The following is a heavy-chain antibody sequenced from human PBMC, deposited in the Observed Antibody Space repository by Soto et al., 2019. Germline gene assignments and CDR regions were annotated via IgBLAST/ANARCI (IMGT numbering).Heavy chain of an antibody. CDR1: GFTFSSYA. J-gene: IGHJ4*02. CDR2: ISGSGGST. D-gene: IGHD3-16*02. CDR3: AKDPRDLGELSTFDY. V-gene: IGHV3-23*01. Sequence: EVQLLESGGGLVQPGGSLRLSCAASGFTFSSYAMSWVRQAPGKGLEWVSAISGSGGSTYYADSVKGRFTISRDNSKNTLYLQMNCLRAEDTAVYYCAKDPRDLGELSTFDYWGQGSLVTVSS.